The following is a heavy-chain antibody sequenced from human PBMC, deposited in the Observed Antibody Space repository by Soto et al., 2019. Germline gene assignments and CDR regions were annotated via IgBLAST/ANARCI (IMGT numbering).Heavy chain of an antibody. CDR2: IYPGDSDI. D-gene: IGHD1-26*01. CDR1: GYSFSRYW. J-gene: IGHJ6*02. Sequence: ESLTISFKGSGYSFSRYWIGLVRQMPGKGLEWMGIIYPGDSDIRYSPSFQGQVTISADTSISTAYLQWSSLKASDTAIYYCARRRGSGSDYYYNYGMGVWGQGTTVTVSS. V-gene: IGHV5-51*01. CDR3: ARRRGSGSDYYYNYGMGV.